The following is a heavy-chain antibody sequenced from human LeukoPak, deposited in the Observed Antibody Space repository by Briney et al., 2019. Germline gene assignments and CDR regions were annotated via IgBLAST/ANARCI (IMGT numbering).Heavy chain of an antibody. D-gene: IGHD6-19*01. CDR2: INPNSGVT. CDR1: GYTFTSYG. J-gene: IGHJ4*02. Sequence: ASVKVSCKASGYTFTSYGISWVRQAPGQGLEWMGWINPNSGVTNYAQRFQDRVTMTRDTSISTTYMELSRLTSDDTAVYYCATVYSSGWYWDYWGQGTLVTVSS. V-gene: IGHV1-2*02. CDR3: ATVYSSGWYWDY.